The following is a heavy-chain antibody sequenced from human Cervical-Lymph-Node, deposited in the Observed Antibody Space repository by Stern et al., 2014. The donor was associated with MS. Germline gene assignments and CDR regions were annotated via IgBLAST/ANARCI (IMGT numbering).Heavy chain of an antibody. CDR1: GYTFTSYG. D-gene: IGHD2/OR15-2a*01. Sequence: VQLVESGAEVKKPGASVKVSCKASGYTFTSYGISWVRQAPGQGLECMGWISAYNGNTNYAQKLQGRVTMTTDTSTSTAYMELRSLRSDDTAVYYCARVGTTFYYYYGMDVWGQGTTVTVSS. CDR3: ARVGTTFYYYYGMDV. CDR2: ISAYNGNT. J-gene: IGHJ6*02. V-gene: IGHV1-18*01.